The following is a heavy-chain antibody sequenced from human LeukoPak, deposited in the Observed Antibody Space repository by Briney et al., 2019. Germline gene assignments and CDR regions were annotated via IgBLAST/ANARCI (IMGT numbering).Heavy chain of an antibody. D-gene: IGHD4-11*01. CDR3: ARGLLGFMRSDYSNYWDNWFDP. Sequence: ASVKVSCKASGYTFTIYDINWVRQATGQGLEWMGWMNPNGGNTGYAQKFQGRVTIIRNTSISTAYMELSSLRFEDTAVYYCARGLLGFMRSDYSNYWDNWFDPWGQGTLVTVSS. CDR2: MNPNGGNT. CDR1: GYTFTIYD. J-gene: IGHJ5*02. V-gene: IGHV1-8*03.